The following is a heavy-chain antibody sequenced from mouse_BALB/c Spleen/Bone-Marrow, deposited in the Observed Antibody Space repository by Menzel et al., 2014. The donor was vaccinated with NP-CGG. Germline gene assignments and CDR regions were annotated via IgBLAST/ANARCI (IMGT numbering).Heavy chain of an antibody. CDR2: IYPGDGDT. J-gene: IGHJ2*01. CDR3: ARGGISVDY. V-gene: IGHV1-80*01. CDR1: GYAFSVYR. Sequence: QVQLQQSGAELVRPGSSVKISCKASGYAFSVYRINWVKQRPGQGLEWIGQIYPGDGDTNYNGKFKGRATLTADKSSNTAYMQLSSLTSEDSAVYFCARGGISVDYWGQGTTLTVSS.